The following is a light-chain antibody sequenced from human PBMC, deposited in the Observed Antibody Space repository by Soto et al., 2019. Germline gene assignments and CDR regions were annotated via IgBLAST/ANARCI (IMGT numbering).Light chain of an antibody. CDR3: QSYYSSRSVV. CDR1: SSNIGAGYD. CDR2: GNS. J-gene: IGLJ2*01. V-gene: IGLV1-40*01. Sequence: QSVLTQPPSVSGAPGQRVTISCTGSSSNIGAGYDGHWYQQLPGTAPKLLIYGNSNRPSGVPDRVSGSKSGTSASLAITGLQAEDEADYYCQSYYSSRSVVFGGGTKLTVL.